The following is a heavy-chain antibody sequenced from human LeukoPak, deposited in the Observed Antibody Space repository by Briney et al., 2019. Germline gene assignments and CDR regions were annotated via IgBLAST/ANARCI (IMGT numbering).Heavy chain of an antibody. CDR3: ARMGFEYSSSYYYYYYYMDV. CDR1: GGSISSHY. V-gene: IGHV4-59*11. CDR2: IYYSGST. D-gene: IGHD6-6*01. J-gene: IGHJ6*03. Sequence: SETLSLTCTVSGGSISSHYWSWIRQPPGKGLEGPGYIYYSGSTNYIPSLKSRVTISVDTSKNQCSLKLSSVTAADTAVYYCARMGFEYSSSYYYYYYYMDVWGKGTTVTVSS.